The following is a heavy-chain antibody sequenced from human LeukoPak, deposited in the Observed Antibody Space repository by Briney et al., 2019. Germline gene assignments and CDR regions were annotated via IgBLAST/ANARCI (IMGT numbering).Heavy chain of an antibody. Sequence: SQTLSLTCTVSGGSINNGGYYWSWIRQHPGKGLEWIGYIYYSGSSYYNPSLRSRVTISVDTSKNHFSLKLSSVTAADTAVYYCARNRDGYNTFDYWGQGTLVTVSS. CDR1: GGSINNGGYY. CDR2: IYYSGSS. CDR3: ARNRDGYNTFDY. V-gene: IGHV4-31*03. J-gene: IGHJ4*02. D-gene: IGHD5-24*01.